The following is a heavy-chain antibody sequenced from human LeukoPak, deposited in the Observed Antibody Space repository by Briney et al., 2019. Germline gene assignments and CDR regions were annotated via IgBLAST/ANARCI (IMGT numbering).Heavy chain of an antibody. J-gene: IGHJ5*02. Sequence: PSETLSHTCSVSGDSIRTNNYFWGWIRPPPGMGLEWIGSISYNALIYHNPPLKRRATVPVDTYKNPFSLTLISVTAADTAVYYCARRPGPRWDVGSWFDPWGQGTLLTVSS. D-gene: IGHD1-26*01. V-gene: IGHV4-39*01. CDR3: ARRPGPRWDVGSWFDP. CDR1: GDSIRTNNYF. CDR2: ISYNALI.